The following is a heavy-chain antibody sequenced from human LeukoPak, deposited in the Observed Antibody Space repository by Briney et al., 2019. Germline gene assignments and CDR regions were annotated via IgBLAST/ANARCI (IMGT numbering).Heavy chain of an antibody. CDR3: ARDFFNSYDSGT. CDR1: GYTFTSYD. CDR2: MNPNSGNT. Sequence: ASVKVSCKASGYTFTSYDINWVRQATGQGLEWMGWMNPNSGNTGYAQKFQDRVTMTRNTSISTAYMELSSLRSEDTAVYYCARDFFNSYDSGTWGQGTLVTVSS. D-gene: IGHD3-22*01. V-gene: IGHV1-8*01. J-gene: IGHJ5*02.